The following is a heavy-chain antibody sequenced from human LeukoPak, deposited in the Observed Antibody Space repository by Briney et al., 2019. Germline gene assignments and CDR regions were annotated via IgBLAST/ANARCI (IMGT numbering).Heavy chain of an antibody. V-gene: IGHV4-59*11. D-gene: IGHD4-17*01. J-gene: IGHJ3*02. CDR2: ISYIGST. CDR1: DDSFSSHY. Sequence: SETLSLPCAVSDDSFSSHYWTWIRHPPGKGLEWSGYISYIGSTNYNPPLKSRVTISIDTSKNQFSLKLTSVTAADTAVYYWGRELVTVTKGFDIWGQGTMVSVPS. CDR3: GRELVTVTKGFDI.